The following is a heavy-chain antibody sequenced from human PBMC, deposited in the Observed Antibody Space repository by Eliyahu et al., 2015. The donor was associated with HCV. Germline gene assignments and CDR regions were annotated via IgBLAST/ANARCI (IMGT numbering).Heavy chain of an antibody. CDR3: ARHEEILWFGESPRVAGMDV. V-gene: IGHV5-51*01. Sequence: EVQLVQSGAEVKKPGESLKISCKGSGXSFTXXWXXXVRQMPGKGLEWMGIIYPGDSDTRYSPSFQGQVTISADKSISTAYLQWSSLKASDTAMYYCARHEEILWFGESPRVAGMDVWGQGTTVTVSS. D-gene: IGHD3-10*01. CDR2: IYPGDSDT. J-gene: IGHJ6*02. CDR1: GXSFTXXW.